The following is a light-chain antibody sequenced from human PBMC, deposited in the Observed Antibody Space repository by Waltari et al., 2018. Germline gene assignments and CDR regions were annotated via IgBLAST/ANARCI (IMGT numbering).Light chain of an antibody. CDR2: DVT. J-gene: IGLJ3*02. CDR1: NSDIGASNY. V-gene: IGLV2-14*03. CDR3: ASYIGSALEL. Sequence: QSALTQPASVSGSPGQSITISRTGTNSDIGASNYVSWYQQHPGKAPILIIFDVTFRSAGVSHRFSGSKSGNTASLTISGLQAEDEADYFCASYIGSALELFGGGTRLTVL.